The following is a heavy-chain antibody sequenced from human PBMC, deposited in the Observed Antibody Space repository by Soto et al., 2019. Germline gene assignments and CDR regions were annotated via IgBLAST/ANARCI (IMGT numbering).Heavy chain of an antibody. Sequence: QVQLVQSGAEVKKPGSSVKVSCKASGGTFSNYTISWVRQAPGQGLEWMGRIIPILNISDSAQKFQGRVTITAYKSTTTAYIELSSLRSEDSAVYYCARVSEMGTVCDGFYYYMVVWGKGSSVTVSS. CDR2: IIPILNIS. V-gene: IGHV1-69*02. CDR1: GGTFSNYT. J-gene: IGHJ6*03. CDR3: ARVSEMGTVCDGFYYYMVV. D-gene: IGHD4-17*01.